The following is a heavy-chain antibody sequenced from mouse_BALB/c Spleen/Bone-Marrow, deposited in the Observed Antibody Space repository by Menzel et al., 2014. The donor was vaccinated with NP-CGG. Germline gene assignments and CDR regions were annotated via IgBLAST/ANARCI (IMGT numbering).Heavy chain of an antibody. CDR2: INPGSGGT. CDR1: GYAFTNYL. V-gene: IGHV1-54*01. J-gene: IGHJ4*01. CDR3: ARWDYAMDY. Sequence: QVQLKESGADLVRPGTSVKVSCKASGYAFTNYLIEWVKQRPGQGLEWIGVINPGSGGTNYNEKFKGKATLTADKSSSTAYMQLSSLTSDDSAVYFCARWDYAMDYWGQGTSVTVSS.